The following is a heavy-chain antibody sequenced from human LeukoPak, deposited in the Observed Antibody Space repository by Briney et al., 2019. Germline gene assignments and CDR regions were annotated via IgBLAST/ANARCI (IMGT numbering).Heavy chain of an antibody. Sequence: GGSLRLSCAASGFTFSSYSMNWVRQAPGKGLEWVSSNSSSSSYIYYADSVKGRFTISRDNAKNSLYLQMNSLRAEDTAVYYCARGPIAAAGPNEGNWGQGTLVTVSS. V-gene: IGHV3-21*01. CDR2: NSSSSSYI. CDR1: GFTFSSYS. J-gene: IGHJ4*02. CDR3: ARGPIAAAGPNEGN. D-gene: IGHD6-13*01.